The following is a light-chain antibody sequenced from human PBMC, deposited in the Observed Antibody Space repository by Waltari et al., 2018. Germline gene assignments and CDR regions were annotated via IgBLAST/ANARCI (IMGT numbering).Light chain of an antibody. V-gene: IGLV1-44*01. CDR3: AAWDDSLNGWV. J-gene: IGLJ3*02. CDR2: TNN. CDR1: NSNIGSNS. Sequence: QSVLTQPPSASVTPGQRVTISCSGRNSNIGSNSVKWYQQLPGTAPNLLIYTNNQRPSGVPDRFSGSKSGTSATLAIGGLRSADEADYYCAAWDDSLNGWVFGGGTKLTVL.